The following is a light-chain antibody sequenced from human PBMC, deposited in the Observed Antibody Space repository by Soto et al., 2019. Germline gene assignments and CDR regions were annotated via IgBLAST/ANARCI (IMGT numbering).Light chain of an antibody. J-gene: IGLJ3*02. V-gene: IGLV2-8*01. CDR2: EVT. Sequence: QSVLTQPPSASGSPGQSVTISCTGSSSDVGAYNYVSWYQQHPGKAPKLMIYEVTKRPSGVPDRFSGSKSGNTVSLTVSGLQAEDEADYYCSSYAGSNNLPFGGGTKVTVL. CDR3: SSYAGSNNLP. CDR1: SSDVGAYNY.